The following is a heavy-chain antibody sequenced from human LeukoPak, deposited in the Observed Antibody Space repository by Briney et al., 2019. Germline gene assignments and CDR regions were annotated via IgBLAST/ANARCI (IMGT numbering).Heavy chain of an antibody. CDR1: GFTFSSYA. D-gene: IGHD6-6*01. J-gene: IGHJ4*02. V-gene: IGHV3-23*01. CDR3: AKRSPYSSSFPKFDY. CDR2: ITDGGGDT. Sequence: GGSLRLSCAASGFTFSSYAMSWVRQAPGKGLEWVSAITDGGGDTFYADSVKGRFTTSRDNSKNTLYLQMNSLRAEDTAVYFCAKRSPYSSSFPKFDYWGQGTLVTVSS.